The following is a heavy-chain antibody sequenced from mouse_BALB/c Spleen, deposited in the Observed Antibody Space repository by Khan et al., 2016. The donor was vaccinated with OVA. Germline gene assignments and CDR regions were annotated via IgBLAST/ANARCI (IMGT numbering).Heavy chain of an antibody. V-gene: IGHV3-2*02. CDR1: GYSITSNYA. J-gene: IGHJ4*01. D-gene: IGHD1-1*01. Sequence: EVKLLESGPGLVKPSQSLSLTCTVNGYSITSNYAWNWIRQFPGNKLEWMGYISYSGSTNYNPSLKSRLSITRDKYKNQFLLLLHSVTTEDSATIYCARGNYYGYALDYWGQGTSVTVSS. CDR2: ISYSGST. CDR3: ARGNYYGYALDY.